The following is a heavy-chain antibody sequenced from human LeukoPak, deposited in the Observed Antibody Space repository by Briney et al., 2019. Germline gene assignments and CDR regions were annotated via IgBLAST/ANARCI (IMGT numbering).Heavy chain of an antibody. CDR3: ASWGSGGNS. CDR2: INQDGSVK. Sequence: GGSLRLSRAASGFAFSTYWMDWVRQAPGKGLEWVGNINQDGSVKHYVDSVRGRFTISRDNARNSVYMSALRVEDTAVYYCASWGSGGNSWGQGTLVTVSS. D-gene: IGHD3-16*01. J-gene: IGHJ4*02. CDR1: GFAFSTYW. V-gene: IGHV3-7*01.